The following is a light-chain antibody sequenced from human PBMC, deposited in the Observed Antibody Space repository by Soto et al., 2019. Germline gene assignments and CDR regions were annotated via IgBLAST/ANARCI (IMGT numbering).Light chain of an antibody. CDR2: DVS. J-gene: IGLJ2*01. V-gene: IGLV2-14*01. CDR1: SSDVGGYNY. CDR3: SSYTSSSTE. Sequence: VLTQPASVSGSPGQSITISCTGTSSDVGGYNYVSWYQQHPGKAPKLMIYDVSNRPSGVSNRFSGSKSGNTASLTISGLQAEDEAHYYCSSYTSSSTEFGGGNKLTVL.